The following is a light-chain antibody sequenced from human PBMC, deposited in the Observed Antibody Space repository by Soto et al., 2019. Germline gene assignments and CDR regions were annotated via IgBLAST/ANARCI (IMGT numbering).Light chain of an antibody. CDR1: TSDVGGYNF. CDR2: EVS. V-gene: IGLV2-23*02. CDR3: CSYAGSGTYV. Sequence: QSALTQPASVSASPGQSITISCTGSTSDVGGYNFVSWYQHHPGKAPKVMIYEVSERPSGVSNRFSGSKSGNTASLTISGLQAEDEADYYCCSYAGSGTYVFGTGTKLTVL. J-gene: IGLJ1*01.